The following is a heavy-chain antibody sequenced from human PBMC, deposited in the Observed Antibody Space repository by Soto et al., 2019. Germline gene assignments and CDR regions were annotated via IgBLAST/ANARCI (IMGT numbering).Heavy chain of an antibody. CDR3: TGHTTVTTGFDRDY. Sequence: EVQLLESGGDLVQPGGSLRLSCAASGFTFSSYAMSWVRQAPGKGLEWVSTISGSGGGTYYVDSVKGRFTISRDNSKNALYLQMNSLRAEDTALYYCTGHTTVTTGFDRDYWGQGTLVTVSS. CDR2: ISGSGGGT. CDR1: GFTFSSYA. D-gene: IGHD4-4*01. J-gene: IGHJ4*02. V-gene: IGHV3-23*01.